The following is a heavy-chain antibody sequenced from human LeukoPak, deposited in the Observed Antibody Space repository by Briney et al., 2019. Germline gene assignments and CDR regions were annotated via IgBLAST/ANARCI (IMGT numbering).Heavy chain of an antibody. CDR2: IRYDGSNK. D-gene: IGHD1-26*01. CDR1: GFTFSSYG. CDR3: AKELAGATNSYYYYYYMDV. J-gene: IGHJ6*03. Sequence: GGSLRLSCAASGFTFSSYGMHWVRQAPGKGLEWVPFIRYDGSNKYYADSVKGRFTISRDNSKNTLYLQMNSLRAEDTAVYYCAKELAGATNSYYYYYYMDVWGKGTTVTISS. V-gene: IGHV3-30*02.